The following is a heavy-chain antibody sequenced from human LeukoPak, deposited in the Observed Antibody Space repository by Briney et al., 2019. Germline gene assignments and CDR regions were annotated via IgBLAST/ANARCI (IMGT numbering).Heavy chain of an antibody. CDR1: GFTFSSYS. V-gene: IGHV3-30*03. J-gene: IGHJ6*02. CDR3: ARVVTPRYCSSTSCYPHDYYYYGMDV. D-gene: IGHD2-2*01. Sequence: GGSLRLSCAASGFTFSSYSMNWVRQAPGKGLEWVAVISYDGSNKYYADSVKGRFTISRDNSKNTLYLQMNSLRAEDTAVYYCARVVTPRYCSSTSCYPHDYYYYGMDVWGQGTTVTVSS. CDR2: ISYDGSNK.